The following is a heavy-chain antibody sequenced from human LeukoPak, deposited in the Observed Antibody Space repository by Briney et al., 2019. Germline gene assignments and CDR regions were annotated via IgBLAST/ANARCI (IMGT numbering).Heavy chain of an antibody. CDR2: FSYSGST. CDR1: GASVSNYY. V-gene: IGHV4-59*08. CDR3: ARSRGYSYVLDFDY. J-gene: IGHJ4*02. D-gene: IGHD5-18*01. Sequence: SETLSLTCTVSGASVSNYYWSWIRQPPGKGLEWIGYFSYSGSTNYNPSLKSRVTISVDTSKNQFSLKLTSVTAADTAVYYCARSRGYSYVLDFDYWGQGTLVTVSS.